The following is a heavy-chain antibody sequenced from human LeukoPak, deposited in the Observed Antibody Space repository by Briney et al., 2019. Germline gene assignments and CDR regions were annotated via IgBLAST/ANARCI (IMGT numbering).Heavy chain of an antibody. V-gene: IGHV3-48*01. CDR1: GFTFSSYS. Sequence: GGSLRLSCAASGFTFSSYSMNWVRQAPGKGLEWVSYISSSSSTIYYADSVKGRFTISRDNAKNSLCLQMNSLRAEDTAVYYCARGKAQGLFAKYYFDYWGQGTLVTVSS. CDR2: ISSSSSTI. J-gene: IGHJ4*02. CDR3: ARGKAQGLFAKYYFDY.